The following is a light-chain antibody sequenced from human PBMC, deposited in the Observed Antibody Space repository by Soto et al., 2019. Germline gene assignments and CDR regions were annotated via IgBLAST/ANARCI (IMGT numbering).Light chain of an antibody. CDR1: QSVSSSY. V-gene: IGKV3-11*01. CDR3: QQRSSWPLT. J-gene: IGKJ4*01. CDR2: DVS. Sequence: EIVLTQSPGTLSLSPGERATLSCRASQSVSSSYLAWYQQKPGQAPRLLIHDVSDRATGIPARFSGSGSGTDFTLTISSLEPEDFSVYYCQQRSSWPLTFGGGTKGDIK.